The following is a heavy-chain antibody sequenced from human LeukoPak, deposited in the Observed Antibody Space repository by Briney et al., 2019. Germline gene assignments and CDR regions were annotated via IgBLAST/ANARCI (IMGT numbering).Heavy chain of an antibody. D-gene: IGHD2-21*02. CDR3: AKVSAVTANFDS. CDR2: VDNSGLAT. V-gene: IGHV3-23*01. Sequence: GGSLRLSCAASGLTFSSYAMNWVRQPPGKGLEWVSAVDNSGLATYYADSVRGRFTISRDNSKNTLYLQMNSLRTEDKAIYYCAKVSAVTANFDSWGQGTLVTVSS. CDR1: GLTFSSYA. J-gene: IGHJ4*02.